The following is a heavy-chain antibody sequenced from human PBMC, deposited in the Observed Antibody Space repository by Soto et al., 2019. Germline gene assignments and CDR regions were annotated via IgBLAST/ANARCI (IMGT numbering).Heavy chain of an antibody. Sequence: SETLSLTCTVSGGSIRSGGYYWSWVRQSPRRGLEWIGNIYYSGSTYYNPSPKSRLTISVDTSKNQFSLNLSSVTAADTAVYYCARDRLMATAGTARHYFGLDVWGQGTTVTVSS. CDR1: GGSIRSGGYY. CDR2: IYYSGST. J-gene: IGHJ6*02. CDR3: ARDRLMATAGTARHYFGLDV. D-gene: IGHD5-18*01. V-gene: IGHV4-31*03.